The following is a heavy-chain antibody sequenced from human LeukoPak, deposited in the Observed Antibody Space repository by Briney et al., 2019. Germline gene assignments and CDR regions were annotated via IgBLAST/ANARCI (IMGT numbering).Heavy chain of an antibody. CDR3: ARWPRVPAAIGYYYYMDV. CDR2: IKQDGSEK. J-gene: IGHJ6*03. D-gene: IGHD2-2*01. CDR1: GFTFSSYW. V-gene: IGHV3-7*01. Sequence: PGGSLRLSCAASGFTFSSYWMSWVRQAPGKGLEWVANIKQDGSEKYYVDSVKGRFTISRDNAKNSLYLQMNSLRAEDTAVYYCARWPRVPAAIGYYYYMDVWGKGTTVTVSS.